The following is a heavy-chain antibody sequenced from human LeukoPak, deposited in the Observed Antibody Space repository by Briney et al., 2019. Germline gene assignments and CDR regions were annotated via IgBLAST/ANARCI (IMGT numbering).Heavy chain of an antibody. J-gene: IGHJ5*02. D-gene: IGHD3-22*01. CDR3: ARASSDYYDSSGYYYSRVYWFDP. Sequence: ASVKVSCKASGYSFSTYTMNRVRQAPGQRLEWMGWINAGNGNTKYSQKFQGRVTITRDTSASTAYMEMRSLRSEDTAVYYCARASSDYYDSSGYYYSRVYWFDPWGQGTLVTVSS. CDR1: GYSFSTYT. V-gene: IGHV1-3*01. CDR2: INAGNGNT.